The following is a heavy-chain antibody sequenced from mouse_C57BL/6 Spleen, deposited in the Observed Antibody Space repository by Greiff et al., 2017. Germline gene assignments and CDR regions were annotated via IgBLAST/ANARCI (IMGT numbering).Heavy chain of an antibody. J-gene: IGHJ1*03. CDR2: ISSGGDYI. D-gene: IGHD1-1*01. CDR3: TRGGYYYGSRYFDV. V-gene: IGHV5-9-1*02. Sequence: EVKLVESGEGLVKPGGSLKLSCAASGFTFSSYAMSWVRQTPEKRLEWVAYISSGGDYIYYADTVKGRFTISRDNARNTLYLQMSSLKSEDTAMXYCTRGGYYYGSRYFDVWGTGTTVTVSS. CDR1: GFTFSSYA.